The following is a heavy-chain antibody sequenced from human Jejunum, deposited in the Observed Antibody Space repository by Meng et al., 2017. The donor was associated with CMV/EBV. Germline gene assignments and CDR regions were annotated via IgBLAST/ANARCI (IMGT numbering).Heavy chain of an antibody. D-gene: IGHD3-3*01. CDR3: ARDVTILGRVQTFDS. CDR2: ISSMSATM. V-gene: IGHV3-48*04. J-gene: IGHJ4*02. Sequence: GVSFSIYSMNWVRQVPGKGLEWVSYISSMSATMYYTDSVRGRFTISRDDAKNSLYLHMNNLRAEDTAIYYCARDVTILGRVQTFDSWGQGTLVTVSS. CDR1: GVSFSIYS.